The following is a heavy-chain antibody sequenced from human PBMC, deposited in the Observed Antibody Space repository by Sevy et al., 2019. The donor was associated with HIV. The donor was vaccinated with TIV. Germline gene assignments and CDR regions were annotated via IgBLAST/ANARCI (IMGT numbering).Heavy chain of an antibody. Sequence: GGSLRLSCAVSGFTFSNFWMSWVRQAPGKGLEFVANIKQDGSENFYADSGKGRFAISRDNAKNSLFLQMNNVGVEETAVYYCARDHLSNAPFDYWGQGTLVTVSS. J-gene: IGHJ4*02. V-gene: IGHV3-7*03. D-gene: IGHD3-3*02. CDR1: GFTFSNFW. CDR3: ARDHLSNAPFDY. CDR2: IKQDGSEN.